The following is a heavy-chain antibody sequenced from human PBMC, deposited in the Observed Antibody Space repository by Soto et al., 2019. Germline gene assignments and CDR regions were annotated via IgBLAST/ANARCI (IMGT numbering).Heavy chain of an antibody. J-gene: IGHJ4*02. V-gene: IGHV4-30-4*01. CDR2: IYYSGST. D-gene: IGHD3-10*01. CDR1: GGSISSGDYY. CDR3: ARVPRDGSGSYHFDY. Sequence: QVQLQESGPGLVKPSQTLSLTCTVSGGSISSGDYYWSWIRQPPGKGLEWIGYIYYSGSTYYNPSLKSRVIISVDTSKNQFSLKLSSVTAADTAVYYCARVPRDGSGSYHFDYWGQGTLVTVSS.